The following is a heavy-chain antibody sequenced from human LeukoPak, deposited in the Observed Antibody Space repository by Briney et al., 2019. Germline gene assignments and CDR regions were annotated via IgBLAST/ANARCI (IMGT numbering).Heavy chain of an antibody. Sequence: GGSLRLSCAASGFTFSSYSMNWVRQAPGKGLEWVSYISSSSSTIYYADSVKGRFTISRDNAKNSLYLQMNSLRAEDTAVYYCAREARFTKYYFDYWGQGTLVTVSS. CDR3: AREARFTKYYFDY. CDR2: ISSSSSTI. V-gene: IGHV3-48*01. D-gene: IGHD2-8*01. CDR1: GFTFSSYS. J-gene: IGHJ4*02.